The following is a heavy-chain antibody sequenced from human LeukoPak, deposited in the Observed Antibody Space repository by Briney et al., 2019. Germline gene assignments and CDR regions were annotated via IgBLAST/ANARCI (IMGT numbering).Heavy chain of an antibody. Sequence: ASVKVSCKASGYTFTTYGISWVRQAPGQGLEWMGWMNPNSGNTGYAQKFQGRVTMTRNTSISTAYMELSSLRSEDTAVYYCATAGSGSYYKEFDYWGQGTLVTVSS. V-gene: IGHV1-8*02. D-gene: IGHD3-10*01. J-gene: IGHJ4*02. CDR3: ATAGSGSYYKEFDY. CDR2: MNPNSGNT. CDR1: GYTFTTYG.